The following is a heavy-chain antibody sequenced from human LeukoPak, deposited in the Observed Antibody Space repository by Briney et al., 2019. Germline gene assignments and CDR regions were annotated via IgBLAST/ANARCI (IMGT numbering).Heavy chain of an antibody. CDR2: INPSGGST. V-gene: IGHV1-46*01. D-gene: IGHD2-2*01. CDR3: ARAGQYQLLFVAFDI. J-gene: IGHJ3*02. Sequence: ASLKVSCQASGYSFTNYYMHWVRQAPGQGLEWMGLINPSGGSTSYAQKFQGRVTMTRDTSTSTVYMELSSLRSEDTAVYYCARAGQYQLLFVAFDIWGQGTIVTVSS. CDR1: GYSFTNYY.